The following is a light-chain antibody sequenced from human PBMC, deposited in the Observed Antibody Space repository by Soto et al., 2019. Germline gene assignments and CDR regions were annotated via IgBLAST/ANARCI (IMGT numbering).Light chain of an antibody. CDR1: QSVSSSF. J-gene: IGKJ2*01. CDR3: QRYGISYT. V-gene: IGKV3-20*01. CDR2: GAS. Sequence: EIVLTQSPGTLSLSPGERATLSCRASQSVSSSFLAWYRQKPGQAPRLLMYGASTRAPGIPDRFSGSGSGTDFTLTISRVEREDFAVYSCQRYGISYTFGQGTRLEIK.